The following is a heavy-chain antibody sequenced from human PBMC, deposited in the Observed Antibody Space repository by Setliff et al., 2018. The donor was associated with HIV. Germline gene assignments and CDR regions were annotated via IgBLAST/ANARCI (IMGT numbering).Heavy chain of an antibody. CDR2: FDPEDGET. CDR3: ATAPYSSSLFDI. CDR1: GGTFSRDA. Sequence: ASVKVSCKASGGTFSRDAISWVRQAPGQGLEWMGGFDPEDGETIYAQKFQGRVTMTEDTSTDTAYMELSSLRSEDTAVYYCATAPYSSSLFDIWGQGTMVTVSS. J-gene: IGHJ3*02. V-gene: IGHV1-24*01. D-gene: IGHD6-6*01.